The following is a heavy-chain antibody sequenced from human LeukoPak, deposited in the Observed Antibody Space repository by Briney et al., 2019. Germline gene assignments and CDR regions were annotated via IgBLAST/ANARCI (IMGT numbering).Heavy chain of an antibody. V-gene: IGHV4-59*01. D-gene: IGHD6-19*01. CDR1: GGSISSYY. CDR3: ARVDMRRLWLL. CDR2: IYYSGST. J-gene: IGHJ4*02. Sequence: SETLSLTCTVSGGSISSYYWSWIRQPPGKGLEWIGYIYYSGSTNYNPSLKSRVTISVDTSKNQFSLKLTSVTAADTALYYCARVDMRRLWLLWGQGTLVTVSS.